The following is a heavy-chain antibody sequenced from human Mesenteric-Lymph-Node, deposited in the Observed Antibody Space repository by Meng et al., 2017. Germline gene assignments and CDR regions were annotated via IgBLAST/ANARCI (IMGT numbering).Heavy chain of an antibody. CDR1: GFTVSNYW. CDR2: IKQDGSEK. D-gene: IGHD6-13*01. Sequence: GGSLRLSCAASGFTVSNYWMSWVRQAPGKGLEWVANIKQDGSEKYYVDSVKGRFTISRDNAKHSLYLQMNSLRAEDTAVYYCARGVKEGSSWYYYYGMDVWGQGTTVTVSS. J-gene: IGHJ6*02. CDR3: ARGVKEGSSWYYYYGMDV. V-gene: IGHV3-7*01.